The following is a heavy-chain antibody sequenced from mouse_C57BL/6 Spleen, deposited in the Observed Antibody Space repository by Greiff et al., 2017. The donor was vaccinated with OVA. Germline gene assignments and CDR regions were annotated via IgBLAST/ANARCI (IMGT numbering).Heavy chain of an antibody. CDR2: ISSGSSTI. D-gene: IGHD2-5*01. CDR3: ARRSNYGYFDV. V-gene: IGHV5-17*01. Sequence: EVKVVESGGGLVKPGGSLKLSCAASGFTFSDYGMHWVRQAPETGLEWVAYISSGSSTIYYADTVKGRFTISRDNAKNTLFLQMTSLRSEDTAMYYCARRSNYGYFDVWGTGTTVTVSS. J-gene: IGHJ1*03. CDR1: GFTFSDYG.